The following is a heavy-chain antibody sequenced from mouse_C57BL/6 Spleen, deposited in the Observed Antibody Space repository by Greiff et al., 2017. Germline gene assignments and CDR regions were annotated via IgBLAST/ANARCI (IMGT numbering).Heavy chain of an antibody. J-gene: IGHJ1*03. D-gene: IGHD2-3*01. CDR1: GFTFSDYG. Sequence: DVMLVESGGGLVKPGGSLKLSCAASGFTFSDYGMHWVRQAPEKGLEWVAYISSGSSTIYYADTVKGRFTISRDNAKNTLFLQMTSLRSEDTAMYYCARGIYDGYLGYWYFDVWGTGTTVTVSS. CDR3: ARGIYDGYLGYWYFDV. V-gene: IGHV5-17*01. CDR2: ISSGSSTI.